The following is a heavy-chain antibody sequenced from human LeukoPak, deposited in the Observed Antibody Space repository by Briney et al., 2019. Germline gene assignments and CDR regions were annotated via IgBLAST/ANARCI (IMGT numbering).Heavy chain of an antibody. D-gene: IGHD4-23*01. Sequence: GGSLRLSCAASGFTFTTFAMCWVRQAPGKGLEWVSGITDSAGGTFYADSVEGRFTISRDNSENTLYLQMNSLRPEDTAVYYCAKERGYGGNSGMGYWGQGTLVTVSS. CDR1: GFTFTTFA. CDR2: ITDSAGGT. J-gene: IGHJ4*02. V-gene: IGHV3-23*01. CDR3: AKERGYGGNSGMGY.